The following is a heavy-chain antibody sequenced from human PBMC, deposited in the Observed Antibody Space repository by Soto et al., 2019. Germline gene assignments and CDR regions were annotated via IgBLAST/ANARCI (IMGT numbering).Heavy chain of an antibody. D-gene: IGHD3-22*01. V-gene: IGHV3-30*18. J-gene: IGHJ4*02. Sequence: QVQLVESGGGVVQPGMSLRLSCIGSEFTFNNYGIHWVRQAPGKGLEWVAVISYDGSNKKFADSVQGRLTISRDNSKNTVDLQMNSLRPEDTAVYHCAKDQYYYSSSGYYVFDSWGQGTLVTVSS. CDR1: EFTFNNYG. CDR2: ISYDGSNK. CDR3: AKDQYYYSSSGYYVFDS.